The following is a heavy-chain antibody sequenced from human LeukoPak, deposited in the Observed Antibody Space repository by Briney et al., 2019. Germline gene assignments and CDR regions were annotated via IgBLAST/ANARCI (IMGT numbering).Heavy chain of an antibody. CDR2: IYTSGST. V-gene: IGHV4-4*07. CDR3: ARDLYYYGSGSYYNSPSYYYYMDV. D-gene: IGHD3-10*01. J-gene: IGHJ6*03. Sequence: SETLSLTCTVSGGSISSYYWSWIRQPAGKGLEWIGRIYTSGSTNYNPSLKSRVTMSVDTSKNQFSLKLSSVTAADTAVYYCARDLYYYGSGSYYNSPSYYYYMDVWGKGATVTVSS. CDR1: GGSISSYY.